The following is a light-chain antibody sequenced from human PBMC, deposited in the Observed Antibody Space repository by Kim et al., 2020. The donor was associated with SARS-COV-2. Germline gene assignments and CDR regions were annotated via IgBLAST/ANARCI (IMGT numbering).Light chain of an antibody. Sequence: SASVGDRVTITCRASQSISSYLNWYQQKPGKAPKLLIYAASSLQSGVPSRFSGSGSGTDFTLTISSLQPEDFATYYCQQSYSTPYTFGQGTQAGD. CDR1: QSISSY. J-gene: IGKJ2*01. CDR2: AAS. CDR3: QQSYSTPYT. V-gene: IGKV1-39*01.